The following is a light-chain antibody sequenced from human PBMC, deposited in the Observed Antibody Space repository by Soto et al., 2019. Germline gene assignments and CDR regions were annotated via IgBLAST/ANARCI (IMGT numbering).Light chain of an antibody. CDR1: QSIDSW. CDR2: KAS. Sequence: DIQMTQSPSTLSASIGDRVTITCRASQSIDSWLAWYQQKPGKGPKLLIYKASSLQTGVPSRCSGSGSGTEFTLTSSSLQADDFATYYCQHYNSYSSTFGQGTKVEVK. V-gene: IGKV1-5*03. J-gene: IGKJ1*01. CDR3: QHYNSYSST.